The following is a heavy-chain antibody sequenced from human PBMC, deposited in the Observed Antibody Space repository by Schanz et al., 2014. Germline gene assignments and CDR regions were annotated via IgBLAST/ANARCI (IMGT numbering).Heavy chain of an antibody. V-gene: IGHV3-7*01. CDR3: ERFQSPHQPFDY. CDR2: IKQDGSER. D-gene: IGHD2-2*01. J-gene: IGHJ4*02. Sequence: VQLVESGGVVVQPGGSLRLSCAASGFTFDDYTMHWVRQAPGKGLEWVANIKQDGSERYYVDSVKGRFTISRNNAKNSLYLQMNSLRAEDTAVYYCERFQSPHQPFDYWGQGTLVTVSS. CDR1: GFTFDDYT.